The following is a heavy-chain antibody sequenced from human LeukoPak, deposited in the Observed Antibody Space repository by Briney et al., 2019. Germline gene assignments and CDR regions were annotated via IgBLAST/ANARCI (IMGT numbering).Heavy chain of an antibody. D-gene: IGHD1-26*01. V-gene: IGHV4-4*02. CDR3: ARAARSIVGALYYYYYMDV. Sequence: PSETLSLTCAVSGGSISSSNWWSWVRQPPGKGLEWIGEIYHSGSTYYNPSLKSRVTISVDTSKNQFSLKLSSVTAADTAVYYCARAARSIVGALYYYYYMDVWGKGTTVTVSS. CDR1: GGSISSSNW. CDR2: IYHSGST. J-gene: IGHJ6*03.